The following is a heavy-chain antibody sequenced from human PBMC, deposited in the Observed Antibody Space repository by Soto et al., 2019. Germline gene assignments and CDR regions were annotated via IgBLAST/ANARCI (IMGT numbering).Heavy chain of an antibody. V-gene: IGHV4-39*01. CDR3: ASSNIVVVVAATRQDAFDI. J-gene: IGHJ3*02. CDR2: IYYRAST. D-gene: IGHD2-15*01. Sequence: SDTPSLNSNISSHSTSTTLYYWGWIRQPPVNGLEWIESIYYRASTYYDPSLQCRLTISVDTSKTQFSLKLSSVTAADTAVYYCASSNIVVVVAATRQDAFDIWGQGTMVTVSS. CDR1: SHSTSTTLYY.